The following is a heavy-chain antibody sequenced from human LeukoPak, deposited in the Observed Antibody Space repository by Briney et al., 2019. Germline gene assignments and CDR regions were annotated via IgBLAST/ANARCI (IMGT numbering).Heavy chain of an antibody. CDR3: ARSPQSAYYDILTGYYTYYYGMDV. CDR1: GGSISSYY. V-gene: IGHV4-59*01. J-gene: IGHJ6*02. CDR2: IYYSGST. Sequence: SETLSLTCTVSGGSISSYYWSWIRQPSGKGLEWIGYIYYSGSTNYNPSLKSRVTISVDTSKNQFSLKLSSVTAADTAVYYCARSPQSAYYDILTGYYTYYYGMDVWGQGTTVTVSS. D-gene: IGHD3-9*01.